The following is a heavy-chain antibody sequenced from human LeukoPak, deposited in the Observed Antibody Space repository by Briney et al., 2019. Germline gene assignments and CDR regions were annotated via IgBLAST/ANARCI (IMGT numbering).Heavy chain of an antibody. D-gene: IGHD1-26*01. Sequence: PSETLSLTCAVYGGSFSGYYWSWIRQPPGKGLEWIGEINHSGSTNYNPSLKSRVTISVDTSKNQFSLKLSSVTAADTAVYYCARRSRRSIVGATINRLEDYWGQGTLVTVSS. J-gene: IGHJ4*02. CDR1: GGSFSGYY. V-gene: IGHV4-34*01. CDR3: ARRSRRSIVGATINRLEDY. CDR2: INHSGST.